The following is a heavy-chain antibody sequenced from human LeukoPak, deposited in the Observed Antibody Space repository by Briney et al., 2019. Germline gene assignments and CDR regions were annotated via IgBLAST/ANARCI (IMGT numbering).Heavy chain of an antibody. J-gene: IGHJ4*02. D-gene: IGHD1-26*01. CDR3: ARERHNAVGATLFLDY. CDR2: MYTSGST. CDR1: GGSISSYY. V-gene: IGHV4-4*07. Sequence: SETLSLTCTVSGGSISSYYWSWIRQPAGKGLEWIGRMYTSGSTNYNPSLKSRVTMSVVTSKNQFSLKLSSVTAADTAVYYCARERHNAVGATLFLDYWGQGTLVTVSS.